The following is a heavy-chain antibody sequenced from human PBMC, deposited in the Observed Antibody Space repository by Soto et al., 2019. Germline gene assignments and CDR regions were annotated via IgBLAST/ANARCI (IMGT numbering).Heavy chain of an antibody. CDR1: GCTYSSYA. J-gene: IGHJ6*02. CDR3: ATGRAHDYGDYLVDYGMDV. D-gene: IGHD4-17*01. V-gene: IGHV1-69*13. Sequence: SVKVSCKASGCTYSSYAISWVRQAPGQGLEWMGGIIPIFGTADYAQKFQGRVTITADESTSTAYMELSSLRSEDTAVYYCATGRAHDYGDYLVDYGMDVWGQGTTVTVSS. CDR2: IIPIFGTA.